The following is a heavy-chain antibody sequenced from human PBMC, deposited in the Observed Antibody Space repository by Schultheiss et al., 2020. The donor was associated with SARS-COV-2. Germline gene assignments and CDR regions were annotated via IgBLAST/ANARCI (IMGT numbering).Heavy chain of an antibody. CDR1: GGSFSGYY. J-gene: IGHJ5*02. V-gene: IGHV4-34*01. D-gene: IGHD3-3*01. CDR3: ARHKYDFWSGYYTRNNWFDP. CDR2: INQSGST. Sequence: SETLSLTCAVYGGSFSGYYWSWIRQPPGKGLEWIGEINQSGSTNYNPSLKSRVTISVDTSKNQFSLKLSSVTAADTAVYYCARHKYDFWSGYYTRNNWFDPWGQGTLVTVSS.